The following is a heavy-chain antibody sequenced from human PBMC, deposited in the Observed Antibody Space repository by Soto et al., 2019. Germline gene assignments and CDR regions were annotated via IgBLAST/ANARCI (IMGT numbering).Heavy chain of an antibody. CDR3: AGEYYDGWGGAY. V-gene: IGHV1-18*01. Sequence: QVQLVQSGAEVKKPGASVKVSCKASGYTFTSYGISWVRQAPGQGLEWMGWISAYNGNTNYAQKLQGRGTMTTDTTTSTAYLQLRSQSSDDTAGYYCAGEYYDGWGGAYWGQGTLVTVSS. J-gene: IGHJ4*02. CDR2: ISAYNGNT. D-gene: IGHD3-10*01. CDR1: GYTFTSYG.